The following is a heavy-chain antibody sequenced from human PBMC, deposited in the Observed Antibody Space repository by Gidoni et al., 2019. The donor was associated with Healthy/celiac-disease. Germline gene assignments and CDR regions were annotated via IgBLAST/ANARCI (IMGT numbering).Heavy chain of an antibody. D-gene: IGHD3-10*01. CDR3: ARGGWFGINYYMDV. CDR1: GGSFSSYY. J-gene: IGHJ6*03. Sequence: QVQLQESGPGLVKPSETPSLTCTVSGGSFSSYYWSWFRQPPGKGLELIGYIYYRGSTNYNPSRKSRVTISVDTSKNQFSLKLSSVTAADTAVYYCARGGWFGINYYMDVWGKGTTVTVSS. CDR2: IYYRGST. V-gene: IGHV4-59*01.